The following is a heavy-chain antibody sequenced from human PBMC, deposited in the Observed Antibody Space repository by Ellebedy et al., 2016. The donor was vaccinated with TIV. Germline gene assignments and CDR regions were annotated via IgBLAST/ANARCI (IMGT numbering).Heavy chain of an antibody. Sequence: GESLKISXAASGFTFSSYNMNWVRQAPGKGLEWVSYISSGSTTKYYADSVKGRFTISRDNAKNSLYLQMNSLRAEDTAVYYCVRAPRGQYYFDYWGQGTLVTVSS. J-gene: IGHJ4*02. CDR1: GFTFSSYN. CDR2: ISSGSTTK. CDR3: VRAPRGQYYFDY. D-gene: IGHD5-12*01. V-gene: IGHV3-48*04.